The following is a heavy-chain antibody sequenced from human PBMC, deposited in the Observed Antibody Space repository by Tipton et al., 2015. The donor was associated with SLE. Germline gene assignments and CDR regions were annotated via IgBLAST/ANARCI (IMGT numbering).Heavy chain of an antibody. CDR3: ARDSGFVAGRRGADY. J-gene: IGHJ4*02. V-gene: IGHV1-18*01. Sequence: QVQLVQSGAEVKKPGASVRVSCKASGYSFTSYGVSWVRQAPGQGLEWMGWISAYNGNTNYARNLQGRVTMTTDTSTSTAYVELRSLRSDDTAIYYCARDSGFVAGRRGADYWGQGTLVTVSS. D-gene: IGHD6-6*01. CDR1: GYSFTSYG. CDR2: ISAYNGNT.